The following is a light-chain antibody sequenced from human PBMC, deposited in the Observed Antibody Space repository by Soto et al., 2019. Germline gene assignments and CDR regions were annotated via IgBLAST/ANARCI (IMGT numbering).Light chain of an antibody. V-gene: IGLV2-14*01. CDR1: SSDVGGYNY. J-gene: IGLJ1*01. Sequence: QSVSTQPASGSGAPGQSITISCTGTSSDVGGYNYVSWYQQHPGKAPKLMIYDVSNRPSGVSNRFSGSKSGNTASLTISGLHAEDEADYYCSSYTSSTGVFGTGTKVTVL. CDR2: DVS. CDR3: SSYTSSTGV.